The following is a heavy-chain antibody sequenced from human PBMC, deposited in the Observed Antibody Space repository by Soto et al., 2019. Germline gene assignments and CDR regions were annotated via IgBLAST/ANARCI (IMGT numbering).Heavy chain of an antibody. CDR3: ARDSGDYREGVYYYYYGMDV. D-gene: IGHD4-17*01. Sequence: PGGSLRLSCAASGFTFSSYSMNWVRQAPGKGLEWVSSISSSSSYIYYADSVKGRFTISRDNAKNSLYLQMNSLRAEDTAVYYCARDSGDYREGVYYYYYGMDVWGQGTTVTVSS. J-gene: IGHJ6*02. V-gene: IGHV3-21*01. CDR2: ISSSSSYI. CDR1: GFTFSSYS.